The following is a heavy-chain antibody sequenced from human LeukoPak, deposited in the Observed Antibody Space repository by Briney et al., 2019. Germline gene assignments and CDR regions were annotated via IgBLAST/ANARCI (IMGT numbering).Heavy chain of an antibody. CDR3: AAGYYDSSGYSFDY. V-gene: IGHV3-11*01. D-gene: IGHD3-22*01. CDR1: GFTFSDYY. J-gene: IGHJ4*02. CDR2: ISSSGSTI. Sequence: GGSLRLSCAASGFTFSDYYMSWIRQAPGKGLEWVSYISSSGSTIYYADSVEGRFTISRDNAKNSLYLQMNSLRAEDTAVYYCAAGYYDSSGYSFDYWGQGTLVTVSS.